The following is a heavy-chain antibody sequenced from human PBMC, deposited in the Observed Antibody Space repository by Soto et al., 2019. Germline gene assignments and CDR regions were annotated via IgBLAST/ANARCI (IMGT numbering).Heavy chain of an antibody. V-gene: IGHV2-5*02. CDR2: IYWDDDK. CDR1: GFSLSTSGVG. Sequence: SGPTLVNPTQTLTLTCTFSGFSLSTSGVGVGWIRQPPGKALEWLALIYWDDDKRYSPSLKSRLTITKDTSKNQVVLTMTNMDPVDTATYYCAHLFSMTTVTTRLVRYYFDYWGQGTLVTVSS. D-gene: IGHD4-17*01. J-gene: IGHJ4*02. CDR3: AHLFSMTTVTTRLVRYYFDY.